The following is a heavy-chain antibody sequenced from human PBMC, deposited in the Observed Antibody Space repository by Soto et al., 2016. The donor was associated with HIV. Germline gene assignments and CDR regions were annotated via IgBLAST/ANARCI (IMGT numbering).Heavy chain of an antibody. D-gene: IGHD2-2*01. CDR3: ARDDTMTLDH. V-gene: IGHV3-33*01. CDR2: IYDDGGHK. Sequence: VQLVESGGGVVQPGRSLRLSCTASGFNFKTSGMHWVRQTPGKGLEWVAVIYDDGGHKYYADALKGRFTISRDNSRNTLYLQMTSLTVEDTATYYCARDDTMTLDHWGQGTLVTVSS. CDR1: GFNFKTSG. J-gene: IGHJ5*02.